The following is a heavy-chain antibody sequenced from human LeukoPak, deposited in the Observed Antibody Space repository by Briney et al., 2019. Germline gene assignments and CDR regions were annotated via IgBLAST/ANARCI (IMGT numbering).Heavy chain of an antibody. D-gene: IGHD4-23*01. V-gene: IGHV1-24*01. Sequence: GASVKVSCKVSGYTLTEISIHWVRQAAGKGPEWMGGSDPEDGKTSYAQKFQARVTMTEDTSTDTAYMELSRLMAEDTAVYYCATFPRYGNSANHPFDVWGQRTIVTVSS. CDR2: SDPEDGKT. CDR1: GYTLTEIS. CDR3: ATFPRYGNSANHPFDV. J-gene: IGHJ3*01.